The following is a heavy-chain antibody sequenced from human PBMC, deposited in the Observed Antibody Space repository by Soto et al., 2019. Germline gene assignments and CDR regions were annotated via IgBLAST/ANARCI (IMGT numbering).Heavy chain of an antibody. CDR3: AKDGSWNWNYGGDFDY. CDR1: GFTFDDYA. Sequence: EVQLVESGGGLVQPGRSLRLSCAASGFTFDDYAMHWVRQAPGKGLEWVSGISWNSGSIAYADSVKGRFTISRDNAKNSLYLQMNSLRAEDTALYYCAKDGSWNWNYGGDFDYWGQGTLVTVSS. J-gene: IGHJ4*02. V-gene: IGHV3-9*01. D-gene: IGHD1-7*01. CDR2: ISWNSGSI.